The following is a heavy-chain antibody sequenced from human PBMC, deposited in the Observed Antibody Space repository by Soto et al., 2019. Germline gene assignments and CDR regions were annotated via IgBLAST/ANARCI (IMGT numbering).Heavy chain of an antibody. D-gene: IGHD4-17*01. CDR1: GYSYNSYW. J-gene: IGHJ6*02. CDR2: IYPGDSDT. Sequence: PGESLKISRKGSGYSYNSYWIGWVRQMPGKGLEWMGIIYPGDSDTRHSPSFQSQVTISADKPISTAYLPWTSLKASDTAMYYCARHQGDYQAFYGYGMDVWGQGTTVTVSS. CDR3: ARHQGDYQAFYGYGMDV. V-gene: IGHV5-51*01.